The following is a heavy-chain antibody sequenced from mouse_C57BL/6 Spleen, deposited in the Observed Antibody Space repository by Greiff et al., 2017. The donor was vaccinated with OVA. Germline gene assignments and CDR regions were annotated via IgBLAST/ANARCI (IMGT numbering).Heavy chain of an antibody. Sequence: QVQLQQSGPGLVQPSQSLSITCTVSGFSLTSYGVHWVRQSPGKGLEWLGVIWSGGSTDYNAAFISRLSISKDNPKSQVFFKMNSLQADDTAIYYCASDYYGSSSFAYWGQGTLVTVSA. CDR2: IWSGGST. D-gene: IGHD1-1*01. CDR3: ASDYYGSSSFAY. V-gene: IGHV2-2*01. CDR1: GFSLTSYG. J-gene: IGHJ3*01.